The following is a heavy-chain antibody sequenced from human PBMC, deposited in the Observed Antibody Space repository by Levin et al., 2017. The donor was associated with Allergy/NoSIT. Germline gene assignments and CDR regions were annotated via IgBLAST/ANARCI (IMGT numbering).Heavy chain of an antibody. CDR3: ARGGRGGNSVGFDI. Sequence: PGGSLRLSCAASGFTFSTYWMHWVRQAPGKGLMWVSRINSDGTSTSYADSVKGRFTISRDNAKNTLYLQMNSLKVEDTALYYCARGGRGGNSVGFDIWGQGTMVTVSS. CDR2: INSDGTST. CDR1: GFTFSTYW. V-gene: IGHV3-74*01. D-gene: IGHD4-23*01. J-gene: IGHJ3*02.